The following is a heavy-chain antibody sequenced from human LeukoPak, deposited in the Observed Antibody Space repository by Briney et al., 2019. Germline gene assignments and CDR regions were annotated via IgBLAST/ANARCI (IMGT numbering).Heavy chain of an antibody. J-gene: IGHJ4*02. CDR1: LGSIRTYH. CDR3: ARDKQHSYGRYFDH. V-gene: IGHV4-59*01. CDR2: MQSTGNS. D-gene: IGHD5-18*01. Sequence: SETLSLTCTVSLGSIRTYHWNWIRKSPGKGLEWIGYMQSTGNSNYNPSLKSRVTMSVDMSGNEIVLNLSSVTAADTAVYFCARDKQHSYGRYFDHWGQGILVTVSS.